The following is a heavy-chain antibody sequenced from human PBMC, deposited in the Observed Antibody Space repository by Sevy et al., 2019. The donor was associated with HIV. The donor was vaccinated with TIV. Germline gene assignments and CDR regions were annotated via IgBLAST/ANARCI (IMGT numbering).Heavy chain of an antibody. D-gene: IGHD3-16*01. CDR3: VKGRITGAAYYYGLDV. V-gene: IGHV3-9*01. CDR2: INYNSGRA. CDR1: GVSFEDYG. Sequence: GGSLRLSCATFGVSFEDYGMHWVRQSPERGLEWVAGINYNSGRASYIDSVKGRFTISRDNAKQSLYLQMTSLKPEDSALYHCVKGRITGAAYYYGLDVWGQGTTVTVSS. J-gene: IGHJ6*02.